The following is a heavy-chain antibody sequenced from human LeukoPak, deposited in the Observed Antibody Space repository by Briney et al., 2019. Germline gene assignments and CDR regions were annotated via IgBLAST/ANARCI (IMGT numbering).Heavy chain of an antibody. CDR1: GGSISSGGYY. CDR2: IYYSGST. Sequence: SENLSLTCTVSGGSISSGGYYWSWIRQHPGKGLEWIGYIYYSGSTYYNPSLKSRVTISVDTSKNQFSLKLSSVTAADTAVYYCARGTYSSSWYFSNWFDPWGQGTLVTVSS. CDR3: ARGTYSSSWYFSNWFDP. J-gene: IGHJ5*02. D-gene: IGHD6-13*01. V-gene: IGHV4-31*03.